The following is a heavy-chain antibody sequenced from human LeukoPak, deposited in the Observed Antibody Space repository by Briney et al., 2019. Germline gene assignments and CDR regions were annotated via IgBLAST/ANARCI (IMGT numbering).Heavy chain of an antibody. V-gene: IGHV3-49*03. CDR1: GFIFGDYA. D-gene: IGHD2-21*02. CDR3: TRDRKMVTGRPYDY. Sequence: GGSLRLSCTASGFIFGDYAMNWFRQAPGKGLEWLGFIRSKTFGGTTEYAASVKGRFTISRDDSKSIVYLQMNSLKTEDTAVYYYTRDRKMVTGRPYDYWGQGTLVSVSS. J-gene: IGHJ4*02. CDR2: IRSKTFGGTT.